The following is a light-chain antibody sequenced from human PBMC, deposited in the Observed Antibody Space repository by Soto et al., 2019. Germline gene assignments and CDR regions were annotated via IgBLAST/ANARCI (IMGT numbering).Light chain of an antibody. Sequence: QSVLTQPPSASGTPGQRVTISCSGSSSNIGSNYVYWYQQLPGTAPKLLIYRNNQRPSAVPDRFSGSKSGTSASLAISGLRSEDEADYYCAAWDDSLSGVYVFGTGTKLTVL. CDR1: SSNIGSNY. CDR3: AAWDDSLSGVYV. J-gene: IGLJ1*01. V-gene: IGLV1-47*01. CDR2: RNN.